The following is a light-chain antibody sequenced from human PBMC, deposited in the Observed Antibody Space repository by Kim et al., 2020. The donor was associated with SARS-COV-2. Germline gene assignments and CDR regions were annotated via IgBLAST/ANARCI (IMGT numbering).Light chain of an antibody. CDR2: KIS. V-gene: IGKV2-24*01. CDR3: MQATRFPLT. J-gene: IGKJ4*01. CDR1: HSLERSSVNTY. Sequence: QPSSIACRSSHSLERSSVNTYLSWLHQRPGQPPRLLIYKISNRFSGVPDRFSGSGAGTEFTLKISRVEAEDVGVYYCMQATRFPLTFGGGTKLEI.